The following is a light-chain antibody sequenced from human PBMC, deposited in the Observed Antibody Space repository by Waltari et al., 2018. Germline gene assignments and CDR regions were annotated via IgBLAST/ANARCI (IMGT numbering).Light chain of an antibody. CDR2: RAS. V-gene: IGKV3-20*01. Sequence: EIVLTQSQGTLSLSPGERATLSCRASQSVGRYLVWYQQKPGQAPRVLIYRASSRAAGIPDRFSGSGSGTDFSLTISRLEPEDFAVYYCQNHERLPAVFGQGTKVEIK. J-gene: IGKJ1*01. CDR3: QNHERLPAV. CDR1: QSVGRY.